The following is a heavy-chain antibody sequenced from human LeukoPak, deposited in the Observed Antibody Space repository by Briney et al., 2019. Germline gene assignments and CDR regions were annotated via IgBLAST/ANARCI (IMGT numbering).Heavy chain of an antibody. J-gene: IGHJ3*02. D-gene: IGHD3-22*01. CDR3: ARAGVWDSSDTSGYHNGAFDI. V-gene: IGHV1-2*02. CDR2: INPNSGGT. CDR1: GYTFTGYY. Sequence: ASVKVSCKASGYTFTGYYMHWVRQAPGQGLEWMGWINPNSGGTNYAQKFQGRVTMTRDTSISIAYMELSNLRSDDTAVYYCARAGVWDSSDTSGYHNGAFDIWGQGTMVTVSS.